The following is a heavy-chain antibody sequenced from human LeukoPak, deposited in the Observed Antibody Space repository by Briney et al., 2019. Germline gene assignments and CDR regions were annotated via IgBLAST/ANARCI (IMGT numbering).Heavy chain of an antibody. CDR2: IKQDGSEK. CDR3: AGDLVAATPGAMD. D-gene: IGHD2-15*01. J-gene: IGHJ4*02. V-gene: IGHV3-7*04. CDR1: GFTFSSYW. Sequence: PGGSLRLSCAASGFTFSSYWMSWVRQAPGKGLEWVANIKQDGSEKYYVDSVKGRFTISRDNAKNSLYLQMNSLRAEDTAVYYCAGDLVAATPGAMDWGQGTLVTVSS.